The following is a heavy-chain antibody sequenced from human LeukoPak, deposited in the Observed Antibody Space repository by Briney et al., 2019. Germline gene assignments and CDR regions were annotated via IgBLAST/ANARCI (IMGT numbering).Heavy chain of an antibody. CDR3: ACSMSSDWNYYNAMDV. V-gene: IGHV4-59*12. Sequence: PSETLSLTCTVSGGSISSYYWSWIRQPPGKGLEWIAYISDIGSTRYNPSLKSRVTISVDTSNNQFSLKLSSVTAADTAVYYCACSMSSDWNYYNAMDVWGQGTTVTVSS. CDR1: GGSISSYY. D-gene: IGHD6-19*01. CDR2: ISDIGST. J-gene: IGHJ6*02.